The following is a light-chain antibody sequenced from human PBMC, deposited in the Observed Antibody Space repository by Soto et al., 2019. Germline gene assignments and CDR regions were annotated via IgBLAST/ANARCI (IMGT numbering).Light chain of an antibody. CDR2: AAS. V-gene: IGKV1-12*01. J-gene: IGKJ5*01. CDR1: QGISNW. Sequence: DIQMTQSPSSVSASVGDRVTITCRASQGISNWLAWYQQKPGKAPKLLIYAASSLQSGVPSRFSGSGSGTDFTLSNRSLQPEDLATYSCQQGNSFPVTFGQGTRLEIK. CDR3: QQGNSFPVT.